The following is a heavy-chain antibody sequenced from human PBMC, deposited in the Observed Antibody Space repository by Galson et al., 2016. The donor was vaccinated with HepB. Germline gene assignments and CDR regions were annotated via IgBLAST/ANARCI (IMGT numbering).Heavy chain of an antibody. Sequence: SLRLSCAASGFTVSNNYMSWVRQAPGKGLEWVSVTYSGDTYFADFVRGRFTISTDNSKNTPYLQMNSLRAEDAAVYYCARDQNYWGQGTLVTVSS. CDR3: ARDQNY. CDR2: TYSGDT. V-gene: IGHV3-53*01. J-gene: IGHJ4*02. CDR1: GFTVSNNY.